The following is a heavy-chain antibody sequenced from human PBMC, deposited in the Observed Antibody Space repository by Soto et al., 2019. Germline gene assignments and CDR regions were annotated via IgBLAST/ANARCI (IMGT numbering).Heavy chain of an antibody. CDR1: GFVYSTYA. J-gene: IGHJ2*01. D-gene: IGHD6-13*01. Sequence: VQLVESGGGVVQPGRSLRLSCAASGFVYSTYAMHWVRLSPGKGLEWVALIWNDGTKEYYVDSVKGRFTISRDNCQNTLNLQMDSLRAEDTAVYFCVRGIPSQYSSNWLYWYFDLWGRGTQVTVSS. V-gene: IGHV3-33*01. CDR3: VRGIPSQYSSNWLYWYFDL. CDR2: IWNDGTKE.